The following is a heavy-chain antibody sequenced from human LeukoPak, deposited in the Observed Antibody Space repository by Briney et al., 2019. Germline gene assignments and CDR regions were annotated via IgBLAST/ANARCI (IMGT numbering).Heavy chain of an antibody. Sequence: PSETLSLTCTVSGGSISSSSYYWGWIRQPPGKGLEWIGSIYYSGSTYYNPSLKSRVTISVDTSKNQFSLKLGSVTAADTAVYYCARLGSYDYWGQGTLVTVSS. CDR2: IYYSGST. D-gene: IGHD1-26*01. CDR1: GGSISSSSYY. CDR3: ARLGSYDY. V-gene: IGHV4-39*01. J-gene: IGHJ4*02.